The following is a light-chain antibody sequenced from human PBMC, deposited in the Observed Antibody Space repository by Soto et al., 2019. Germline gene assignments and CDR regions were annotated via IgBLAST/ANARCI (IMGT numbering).Light chain of an antibody. Sequence: QSALTQPASVSGSPGQSITISCTGTSSDVGGYKYVSWYQQHPDKAPKLIIFEVSNRPSGISSRFSGSKSGNTASLTISGLQAEDEADYYCQSYDSSNQVVFGGGTKLTVL. CDR2: EVS. J-gene: IGLJ2*01. CDR3: QSYDSSNQVV. V-gene: IGLV2-14*01. CDR1: SSDVGGYKY.